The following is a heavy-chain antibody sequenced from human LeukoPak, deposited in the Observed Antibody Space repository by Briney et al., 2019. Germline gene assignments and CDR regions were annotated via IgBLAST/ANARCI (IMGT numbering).Heavy chain of an antibody. D-gene: IGHD3-22*01. V-gene: IGHV1-18*01. CDR2: ISVYNGNT. CDR3: LAYHYDSSGYRSFDY. Sequence: GASVKVSCKASGYTFTSYGITWVRQAPGQGLEWMGWISVYNGNTNYAQKLQGRVTMTTDTSTSTAYMELRSLRSDDTAVYYCLAYHYDSSGYRSFDYWGQGTLVTVSS. CDR1: GYTFTSYG. J-gene: IGHJ4*02.